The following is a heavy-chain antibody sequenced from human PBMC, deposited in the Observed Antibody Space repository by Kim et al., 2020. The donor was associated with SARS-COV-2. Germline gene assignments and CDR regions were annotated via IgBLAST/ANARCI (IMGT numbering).Heavy chain of an antibody. CDR2: TYYRSKWYN. J-gene: IGHJ4*02. CDR3: TGEGKQRGSGNYFNN. CDR1: GDSVSGNSAA. V-gene: IGHV6-1*01. D-gene: IGHD6-25*01. Sequence: SQTLSLTCAISGDSVSGNSAAWNWIRQSPSRGLEWLGRTYYRSKWYNDYAISVRGRITINPDTTKNQFSLQLNSVSPEDTAVYYCTGEGKQRGSGNYFNNWGQGTLVTVSS.